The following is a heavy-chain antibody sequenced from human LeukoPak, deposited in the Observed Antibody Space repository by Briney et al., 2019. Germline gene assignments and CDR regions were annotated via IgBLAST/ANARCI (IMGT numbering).Heavy chain of an antibody. J-gene: IGHJ6*01. V-gene: IGHV1-18*01. D-gene: IGHD2-2*01. CDR1: GYPFTSYV. CDR2: IIGFNGNT. CDR3: AKIVISIVPSVICYYYYSRDV. Sequence: ASVKVSCKASGYPFTSYVIRWVRQAPGQGPEWMGWIIGFNGNTKYALNLQGRVTMTTDTSTSTAYLELESLNSDDTALYYRAKIVISIVPSVICYYYYSRDVCREGSADGVSS.